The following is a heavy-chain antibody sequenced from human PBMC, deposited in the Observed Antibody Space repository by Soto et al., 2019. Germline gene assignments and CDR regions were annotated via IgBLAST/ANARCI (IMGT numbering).Heavy chain of an antibody. CDR2: IIPIGATV. CDR1: GGTFSNYA. Sequence: QVQLVQSGAEVKKPGSSVKVSCKASGGTFSNYALISWVRQAPGQGLEWMGGIIPIGATVNYAQKFQGRVTITADEATSTVYMDLGSLRSEDTAVYHCARDLLGFGYTYADVWGQGTTVTVSS. D-gene: IGHD3-10*01. J-gene: IGHJ6*02. V-gene: IGHV1-69*12. CDR3: ARDLLGFGYTYADV.